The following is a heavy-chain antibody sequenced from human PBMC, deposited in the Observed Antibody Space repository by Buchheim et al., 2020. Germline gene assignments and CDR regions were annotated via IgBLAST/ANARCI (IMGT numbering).Heavy chain of an antibody. J-gene: IGHJ2*01. D-gene: IGHD4-11*01. Sequence: QVQLVESGGGVVQPGRSLRLSCAASGFTFSSYGMHWVRQAPGKGLEWVAVIWYDGSNKYYADSVKGRFTISRDNSKTTLYLQMNSLRAEDTAVYYCARDLIQYHWYFDLWGRGTL. CDR2: IWYDGSNK. CDR1: GFTFSSYG. V-gene: IGHV3-33*01. CDR3: ARDLIQYHWYFDL.